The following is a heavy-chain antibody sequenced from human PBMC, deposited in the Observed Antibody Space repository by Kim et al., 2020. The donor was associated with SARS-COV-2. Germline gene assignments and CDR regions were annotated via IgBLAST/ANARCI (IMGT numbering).Heavy chain of an antibody. Sequence: DSVKGRFTISRDTSKNKLYRQMTSLRAEDTAVYYCATGPGGSGTWDFDYWGQGTLVPVSS. J-gene: IGHJ4*02. V-gene: IGHV3-30*06. CDR3: ATGPGGSGTWDFDY. D-gene: IGHD3-10*01.